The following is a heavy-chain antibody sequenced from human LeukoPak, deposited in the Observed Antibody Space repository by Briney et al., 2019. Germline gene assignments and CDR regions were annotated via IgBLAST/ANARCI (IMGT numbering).Heavy chain of an antibody. CDR1: GGTFSSYA. V-gene: IGHV1-69*04. CDR2: IIPILGIA. CDR3: ARDLYYGSGSYYGMDV. Sequence: ASVKVSCKASGGTFSSYAISWVRQAPGQGLEWMGRIIPILGIANYAQKFQGRVTITADKSTSTAYMELSSLRSEDTAVYYCARDLYYGSGSYYGMDVWGQGTTVTVSS. D-gene: IGHD3-10*01. J-gene: IGHJ6*02.